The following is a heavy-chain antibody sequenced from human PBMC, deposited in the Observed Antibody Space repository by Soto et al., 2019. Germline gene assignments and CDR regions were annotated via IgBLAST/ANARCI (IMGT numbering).Heavy chain of an antibody. CDR1: GGSINSGGYY. CDR3: ARNSVSKKIDF. D-gene: IGHD1-26*01. Sequence: QVQLQESGPGLVKPSQTLSLTCSVSGGSINSGGYYWTWIRQHPGKGLEWIGNIFYSGSTSYNPSFKSRLTISIDTSKTHFSLRLTSVTAADTAVYYCARNSVSKKIDFWGQGTLVTVSS. V-gene: IGHV4-31*03. J-gene: IGHJ4*02. CDR2: IFYSGST.